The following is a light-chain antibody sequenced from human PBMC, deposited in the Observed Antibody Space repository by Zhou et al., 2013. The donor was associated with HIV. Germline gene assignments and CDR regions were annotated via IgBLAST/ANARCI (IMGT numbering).Light chain of an antibody. Sequence: DVVMTQSPLSLPVTLGQPASISCRSSQSLEYIDGNTYLNWFHQRPGQSPRRLIYKVSNRDSGVPNRFSGSGSGTDFTLKISRVEAEDVGVYYCMQSIQLPLTFGGGTKVEIK. V-gene: IGKV2-30*01. CDR1: QSLEYIDGNTY. CDR2: KVS. J-gene: IGKJ4*01. CDR3: MQSIQLPLT.